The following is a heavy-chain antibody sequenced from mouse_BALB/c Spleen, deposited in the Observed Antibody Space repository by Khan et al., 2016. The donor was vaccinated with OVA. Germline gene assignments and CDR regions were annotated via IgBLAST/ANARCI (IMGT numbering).Heavy chain of an antibody. D-gene: IGHD2-2*01. Sequence: EVELVESGGDLVKPGGSLKLSCAASGCTFSNYGMSWVRQTPDKRLEWVATITNGGSYTYYPDSVKGRFTISSDNAKNTLYLQMSSLKSEDTAMYYCARRGYDEAWFAYWGQGTLITVSA. CDR3: ARRGYDEAWFAY. J-gene: IGHJ3*01. CDR2: ITNGGSYT. V-gene: IGHV5-6*01. CDR1: GCTFSNYG.